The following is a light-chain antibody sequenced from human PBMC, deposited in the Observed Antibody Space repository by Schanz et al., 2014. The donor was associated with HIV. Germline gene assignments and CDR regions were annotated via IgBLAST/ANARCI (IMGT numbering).Light chain of an antibody. CDR3: SSYTTNRTMA. V-gene: IGLV2-14*03. J-gene: IGLJ2*01. CDR1: SSDVGSSNY. Sequence: QSALTQPASVSGSPGQSITISCTGTSSDVGSSNYVSWYQQHPGKAPKVVIYSVNNRPSGVSNRFSGSKSGNTASLTISGLQADDEGDYYCSSYTTNRTMAFGGGTKVTVL. CDR2: SVN.